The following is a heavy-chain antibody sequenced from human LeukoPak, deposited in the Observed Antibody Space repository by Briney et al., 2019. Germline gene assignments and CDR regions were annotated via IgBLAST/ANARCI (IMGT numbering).Heavy chain of an antibody. CDR3: AKDQGGYSAYGHLDY. CDR1: GFTFSSYA. V-gene: IGHV3-23*01. Sequence: GGSLRLSCAASGFTFSSYAMSWVRQAPGKGLEWVSGIGATGASTFYGDSVKGRFTMSRDNSKNTLYLRMDSLRAEDTAVYYCAKDQGGYSAYGHLDYWGQGTLVTVSS. CDR2: IGATGAST. J-gene: IGHJ4*02. D-gene: IGHD5-12*01.